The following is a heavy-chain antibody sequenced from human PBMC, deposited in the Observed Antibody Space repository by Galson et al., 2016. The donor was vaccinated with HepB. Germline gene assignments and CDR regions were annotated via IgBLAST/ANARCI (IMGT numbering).Heavy chain of an antibody. Sequence: SLRLSCAASGFTVSNNYLSWVRQAPGKGLELVSLIYSSGNTWYADSVKGRFTISRDNSKNTLYLQMNSLRAEDTAVYYCARDMGRITMVRGITRGAFDIWGQGTMVTASS. D-gene: IGHD3-10*01. CDR1: GFTVSNNY. CDR3: ARDMGRITMVRGITRGAFDI. CDR2: IYSSGNT. J-gene: IGHJ3*02. V-gene: IGHV3-53*01.